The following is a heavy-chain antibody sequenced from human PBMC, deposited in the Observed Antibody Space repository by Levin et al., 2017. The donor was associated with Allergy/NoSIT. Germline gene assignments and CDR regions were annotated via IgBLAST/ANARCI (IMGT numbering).Heavy chain of an antibody. J-gene: IGHJ4*02. Sequence: GESLKISCVASGFTFSKYLMSWVRQAPGKGLEWVGNINYNGSEKYYADSVEGRFTISRDTAKTSVYLQMNSLGVEDTAVYYCTRDRGGSDWGQGTLVAVSS. D-gene: IGHD5-24*01. CDR2: INYNGSEK. CDR1: GFTFSKYL. CDR3: TRDRGGSD. V-gene: IGHV3-7*01.